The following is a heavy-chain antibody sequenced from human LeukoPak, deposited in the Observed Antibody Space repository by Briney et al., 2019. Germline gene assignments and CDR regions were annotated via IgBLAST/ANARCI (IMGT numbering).Heavy chain of an antibody. J-gene: IGHJ4*02. Sequence: SETLSLTCTVSGGSISSYYWSWIRQPPGKGLEWIGYVYYSGSTNYNPSLKSRVTMSVDTSKNQFSLKLSSVTAADTAVYYCARDYQGGYGDKTVDYWGQGTLVTVSS. CDR3: ARDYQGGYGDKTVDY. CDR1: GGSISSYY. D-gene: IGHD5-18*01. V-gene: IGHV4-59*12. CDR2: VYYSGST.